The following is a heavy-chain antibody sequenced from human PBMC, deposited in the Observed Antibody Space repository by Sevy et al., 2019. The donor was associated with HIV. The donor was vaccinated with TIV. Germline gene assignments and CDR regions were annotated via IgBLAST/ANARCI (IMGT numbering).Heavy chain of an antibody. CDR1: GYTFTSYD. CDR3: ARADLDSSTFFYYYGMDV. J-gene: IGHJ6*02. D-gene: IGHD6-13*01. Sequence: ASVKVSCKTSGYTFTSYDINWVRQATGQGLEWMGWMNPDSGKRGYAQKFQGRVTMTTNTSINTAYMELRSLRSEDSAVYYCARADLDSSTFFYYYGMDVWGQGTTVTVSS. CDR2: MNPDSGKR. V-gene: IGHV1-8*01.